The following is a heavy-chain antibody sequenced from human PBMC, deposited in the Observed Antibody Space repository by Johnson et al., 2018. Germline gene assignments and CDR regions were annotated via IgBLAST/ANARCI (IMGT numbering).Heavy chain of an antibody. CDR2: ISADGSNK. J-gene: IGHJ3*02. D-gene: IGHD4/OR15-4a*01. CDR1: GFTFSSYA. CDR3: ARDPGFFHDFGDNGAFDI. V-gene: IGHV3-30-3*01. Sequence: QVQLVQSGGGVVQPGRSLRLSCAASGFTFSSYAMHWVRQAPGKGLGWVAVISADGSNKYYADSVKGRFTISRDDSKNTLYLQMNSLRAEDTAVYYCARDPGFFHDFGDNGAFDIWGPGTMVTVSS.